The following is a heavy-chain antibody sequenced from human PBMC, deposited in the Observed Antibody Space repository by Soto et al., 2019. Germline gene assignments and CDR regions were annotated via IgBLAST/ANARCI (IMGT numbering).Heavy chain of an antibody. D-gene: IGHD5-18*01. V-gene: IGHV4-31*03. Sequence: SETLSLTCTVSGGSISSGGYYWSWIRQHPGKGLEWIGYIYYSGSTYYNPSLKSRVTISVDTSKNQFSLKLSSVTAADTAVYYCAREREDTAMVTGGMDVWGQGTTVTVSS. CDR3: AREREDTAMVTGGMDV. CDR2: IYYSGST. J-gene: IGHJ6*02. CDR1: GGSISSGGYY.